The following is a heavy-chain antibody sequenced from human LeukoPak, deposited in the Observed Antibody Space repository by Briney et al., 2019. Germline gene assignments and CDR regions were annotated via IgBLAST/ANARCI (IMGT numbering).Heavy chain of an antibody. Sequence: GGSLRLSCAASGFTFSSYGMHWVRQAPGKGLEWVAVIWCDGTNKYYADSVKGRFTISRDNSKNTLYLQMNSLRAEDTAVYYCARGISGTYLTYHYYYGVDVWGQGTTVTVSS. V-gene: IGHV3-33*01. CDR2: IWCDGTNK. CDR3: ARGISGTYLTYHYYYGVDV. D-gene: IGHD1-26*01. J-gene: IGHJ6*02. CDR1: GFTFSSYG.